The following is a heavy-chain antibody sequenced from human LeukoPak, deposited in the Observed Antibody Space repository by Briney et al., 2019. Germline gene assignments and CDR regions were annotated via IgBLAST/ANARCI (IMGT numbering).Heavy chain of an antibody. CDR3: ASAYDFWSGYSKIDY. CDR2: IISISSTI. CDR1: GFPVSSFR. J-gene: IGHJ4*02. Sequence: GGSLGPSWEAPGFPVSSFRVNEFGQAPARGREWVSHIISISSTIYYADSVKGRFTISRDNAKNSLYLQMNSLRAEDTAVYYCASAYDFWSGYSKIDYWGQGTLVTVSS. V-gene: IGHV3-48*01. D-gene: IGHD3-3*01.